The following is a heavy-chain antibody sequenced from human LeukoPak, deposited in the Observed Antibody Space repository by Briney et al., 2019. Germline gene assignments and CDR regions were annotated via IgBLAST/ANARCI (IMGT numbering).Heavy chain of an antibody. V-gene: IGHV3-48*04. CDR1: GLTFSTYG. Sequence: GGSLRLSCAASGLTFSTYGMTWVRQAPGKGLEWISYISNSASTTYYADSVKGRFTISRDNVKELLYLQMNSLRADDTAVYYCANVGLGTSGSYWGQGTLVTVSS. J-gene: IGHJ4*02. CDR3: ANVGLGTSGSY. CDR2: ISNSASTT. D-gene: IGHD1-26*01.